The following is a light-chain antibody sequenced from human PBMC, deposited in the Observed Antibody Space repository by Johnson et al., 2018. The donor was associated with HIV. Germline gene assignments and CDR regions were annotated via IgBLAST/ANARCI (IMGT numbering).Light chain of an antibody. J-gene: IGLJ1*01. CDR2: EDN. CDR3: GAWDSSLSAYV. V-gene: IGLV1-51*02. CDR1: SSNIGNNY. Sequence: SVLTQPPSVSAAPGQKVTISCSGSSSNIGNNYVSWYQQLPGTAPKLLIYEDNKRPSGIPDRFSGSKSGTSATLGITRLQTGDEADYYCGAWDSSLSAYVFGSGTKVTVL.